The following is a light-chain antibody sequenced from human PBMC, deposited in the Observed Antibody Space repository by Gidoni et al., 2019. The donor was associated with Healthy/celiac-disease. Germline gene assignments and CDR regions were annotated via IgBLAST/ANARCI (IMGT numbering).Light chain of an antibody. CDR1: LSLLHSNGFNY. CDR2: VGS. Sequence: SVLTQSPLSLHVTPAEPASISCTSSLSLLHSNGFNYLDWYLQKPGQSPQLLIYVGSTRASGVPDRFSGSGSGTDFTLTISRVEAEDVGVYYCMQAIRYPCTFGQGTKLEIK. J-gene: IGKJ2*02. CDR3: MQAIRYPCT. V-gene: IGKV2-28*01.